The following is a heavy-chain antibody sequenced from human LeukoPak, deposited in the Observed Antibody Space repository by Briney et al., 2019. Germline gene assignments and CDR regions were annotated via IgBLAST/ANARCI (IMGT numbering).Heavy chain of an antibody. J-gene: IGHJ4*02. CDR3: ADNLSR. CDR2: IDKSSNPI. V-gene: IGHV3-48*04. D-gene: IGHD1-1*01. CDR1: GFTFSNYW. Sequence: GGSLRLSCAASGFTFSNYWMNWVRQAPGKGLEWISYIDKSSNPIYYADSVKGRFTISRDSAKNSLYLQMNSLRAEDTAVYYCADNLSRWGQGTLVTVSS.